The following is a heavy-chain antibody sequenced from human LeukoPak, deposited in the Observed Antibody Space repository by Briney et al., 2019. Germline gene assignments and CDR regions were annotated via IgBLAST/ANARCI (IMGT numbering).Heavy chain of an antibody. CDR3: VKDYNAFDF. CDR1: DFTFSHYA. Sequence: LPGGSLRLSCETSDFTFSHYAMSWVRQTPGKGLEWVSAISGSGSRTYYADSVKARFTVSRDNSKNILYLQMHSLTVEDTAIYYCVKDYNAFDFWGQGTLVTVSS. V-gene: IGHV3-23*01. J-gene: IGHJ4*02. CDR2: ISGSGSRT. D-gene: IGHD1-1*01.